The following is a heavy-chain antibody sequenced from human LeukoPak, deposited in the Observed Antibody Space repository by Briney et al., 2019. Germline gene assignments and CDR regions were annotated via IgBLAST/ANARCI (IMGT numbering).Heavy chain of an antibody. CDR1: GFTLSNAW. CDR2: IKRKTDGGTT. D-gene: IGHD6-19*01. J-gene: IGHJ4*02. Sequence: GGSLRLSCAASGFTLSNAWMSWVRQARGKGGEWGGCIKRKTDGGTTDYAAPVKGRFTISRDDSKNTLYLQMNSLKTEDTAVYYCTTSLYRSGWYGFDYWGQGTLVTVSS. CDR3: TTSLYRSGWYGFDY. V-gene: IGHV3-15*01.